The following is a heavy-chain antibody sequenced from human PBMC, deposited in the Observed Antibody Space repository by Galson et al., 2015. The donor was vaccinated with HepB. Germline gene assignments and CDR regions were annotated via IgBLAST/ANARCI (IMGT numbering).Heavy chain of an antibody. CDR3: ARTPSRGGFDS. D-gene: IGHD4-23*01. V-gene: IGHV4-59*01. CDR1: GDSINNYY. J-gene: IGHJ4*02. CDR2: IYYSGST. Sequence: SETLSLTCIVSGDSINNYYWSWLRQSPGKVLEWIGYIYYSGSTKYNPSFTSRVTISVDTSKNQFSLRLNSVTPADTAIYYCARTPSRGGFDSWGQGTQVTVSS.